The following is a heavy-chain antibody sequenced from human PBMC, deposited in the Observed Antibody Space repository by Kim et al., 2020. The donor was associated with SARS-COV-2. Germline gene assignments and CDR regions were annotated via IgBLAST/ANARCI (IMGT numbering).Heavy chain of an antibody. CDR2: IYSSGNT. V-gene: IGHV4-59*13. J-gene: IGHJ5*02. CDR3: AKTHNWFDP. CDR1: SGSINNYY. Sequence: SETLSLTCTVSSGSINNYYWGWIRQSPGKGLEWVGSIYSSGNTNYNPSLKSRVSMSVDTSKNQFSLRLTSVTAADTAVYYFAKTHNWFDPWGQGTLFTVS.